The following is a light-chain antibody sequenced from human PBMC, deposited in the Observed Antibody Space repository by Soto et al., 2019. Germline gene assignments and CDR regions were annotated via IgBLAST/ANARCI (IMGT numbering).Light chain of an antibody. CDR2: AVT. CDR3: YSYTTISTLV. J-gene: IGLJ1*01. Sequence: QSALTQPASVSGFAGQSITISCTGTSSDIGGNNFVSWYQLHPDKAPKLIIYAVTNRPSGVSNRFSGSKSGSTTSLTISGLRTEDEADYYCYSYTTISTLVFGTGTKLTVL. CDR1: SSDIGGNNF. V-gene: IGLV2-14*03.